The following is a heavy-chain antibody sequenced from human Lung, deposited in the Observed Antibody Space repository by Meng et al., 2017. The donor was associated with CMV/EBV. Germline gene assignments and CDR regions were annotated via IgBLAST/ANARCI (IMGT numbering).Heavy chain of an antibody. J-gene: IGHJ6*02. CDR2: ISTTSTYI. Sequence: SCAASGFTFSAYSMNWLRQAPGKGLEWVSSISTTSTYIYYADSMKGRFTISRDNAKNLLFLQMNSLSVEDTAVYYCAGFGVAITNGLDVWGRGTTVTVSS. D-gene: IGHD3-3*01. CDR1: GFTFSAYS. CDR3: AGFGVAITNGLDV. V-gene: IGHV3-21*01.